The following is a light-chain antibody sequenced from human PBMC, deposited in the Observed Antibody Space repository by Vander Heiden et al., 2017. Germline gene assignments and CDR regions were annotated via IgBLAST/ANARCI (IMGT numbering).Light chain of an antibody. Sequence: QMTQSPSSLSASVGDRVTITCRASQSISTYLNWYQQKPGKAPNLLIFAASSLQGGVPSRFSGSGSGTDFALTISSRQPEDFATYYCQQSYSTPLTFGGGTTVEIK. CDR3: QQSYSTPLT. J-gene: IGKJ4*01. CDR2: AAS. V-gene: IGKV1-39*01. CDR1: QSISTY.